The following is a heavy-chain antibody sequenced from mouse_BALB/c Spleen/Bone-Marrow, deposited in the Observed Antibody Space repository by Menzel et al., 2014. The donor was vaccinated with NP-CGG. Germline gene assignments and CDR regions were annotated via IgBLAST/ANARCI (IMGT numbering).Heavy chain of an antibody. Sequence: QVQLQQSGTELAKPGASVKMSCKASGYTFTSYWIHWIKQRPGQGLEWIGCINPITGYTEYNQKFKDKATLTADKSSSTAYIQLSSLTSDDSAVYYCARNYDYDGGYCAMDYWGQGTSVTVSS. CDR1: GYTFTSYW. V-gene: IGHV1-7*01. J-gene: IGHJ4*01. CDR2: INPITGYT. D-gene: IGHD2-4*01. CDR3: ARNYDYDGGYCAMDY.